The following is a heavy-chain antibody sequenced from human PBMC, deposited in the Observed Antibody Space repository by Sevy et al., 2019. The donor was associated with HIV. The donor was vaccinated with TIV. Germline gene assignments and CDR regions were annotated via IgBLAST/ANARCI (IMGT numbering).Heavy chain of an antibody. D-gene: IGHD1-26*01. CDR2: IYYSGST. V-gene: IGHV4-59*01. CDR1: GGSISSYY. CDR3: ARESPLGVEWELSRPQNWFDP. Sequence: SETLSLTCTVFGGSISSYYWNWIRQPPGTGLEWIGYIYYSGSTNYNPSLKSRVTISVDMSKNQFSLKLSSVTAADTAVYYCARESPLGVEWELSRPQNWFDPWGQRTLVTVSS. J-gene: IGHJ5*02.